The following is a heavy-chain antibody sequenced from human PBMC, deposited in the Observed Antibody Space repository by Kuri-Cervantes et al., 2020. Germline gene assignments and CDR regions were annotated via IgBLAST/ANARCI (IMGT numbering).Heavy chain of an antibody. CDR1: GFTFSSYD. J-gene: IGHJ4*02. CDR3: ARGGVRPRRRGTSDSSGYIPFDY. CDR2: IGTAGDT. D-gene: IGHD3-22*01. Sequence: GESLKISCAASGFTFSSYDMHWVRQATGKGLEWVSAIGTAGDTYYPGSVKGRFTISRENAKNSLYLQMNSLRAEDTAVYYCARGGVRPRRRGTSDSSGYIPFDYWGQGTLVTVSS. V-gene: IGHV3-13*01.